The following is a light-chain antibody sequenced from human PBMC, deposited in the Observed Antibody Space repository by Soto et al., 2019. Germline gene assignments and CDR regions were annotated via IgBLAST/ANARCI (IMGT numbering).Light chain of an antibody. CDR3: QQYYSDWT. CDR2: EAS. J-gene: IGKJ1*01. CDR1: QSISGW. Sequence: IQMNQSPSTLSASVGDRVTITCRASQSISGWLAWYQQKPGTAPKLLIYEASNLESGVPSRFSGSGSGTEFTLTISSLQPDDFATYYCQQYYSDWTFGQGTKVDIK. V-gene: IGKV1-5*01.